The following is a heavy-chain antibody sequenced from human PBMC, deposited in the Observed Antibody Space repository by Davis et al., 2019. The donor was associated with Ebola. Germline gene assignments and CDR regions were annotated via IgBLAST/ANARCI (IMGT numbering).Heavy chain of an antibody. J-gene: IGHJ6*04. CDR2: IFYIGCT. Sequence: PSETLSLTCTVSGGSISSYYWSWVRQLPGKCLGWPGYIFYIGCTNYNPSLRSRVTISVDMSKNQFSLKLSSVTAADTAVYYCARGPMYSSSSVDYYFGMDVWGKGTAVTVSS. CDR3: ARGPMYSSSSVDYYFGMDV. CDR1: GGSISSYY. D-gene: IGHD6-6*01. V-gene: IGHV4-59*01.